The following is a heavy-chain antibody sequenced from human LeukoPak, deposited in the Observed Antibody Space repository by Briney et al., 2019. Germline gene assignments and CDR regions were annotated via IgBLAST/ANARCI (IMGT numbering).Heavy chain of an antibody. J-gene: IGHJ6*03. D-gene: IGHD5-18*01. V-gene: IGHV4-61*02. CDR3: ATQAYVDTAMESDYYYYYYMDV. Sequence: SETLSLTCTVSGGSISSGSYYWSWIRQPAGRGLEWIGRIYTSGSTNYNPSLKSRVTISVDTSKNQFSLKLSSVTAADTAVYYCATQAYVDTAMESDYYYYYYMDVWGKGTTVTVSS. CDR2: IYTSGST. CDR1: GGSISSGSYY.